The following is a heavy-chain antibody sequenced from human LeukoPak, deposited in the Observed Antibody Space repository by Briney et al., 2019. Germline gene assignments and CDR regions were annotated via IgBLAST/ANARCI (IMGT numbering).Heavy chain of an antibody. CDR2: DTSSTTST. J-gene: IGHJ6*03. Sequence: GGSLRLSCTASEFNIIHYAMSWLRQGPGQGVEWVSADTSSTTSTYYASSVRGRFTICRDNSMNPPYLQMHSLRADGTAVLYYAKAPVGAYACDVCYYLDVWGKGPTVIVSS. CDR1: EFNIIHYA. V-gene: IGHV3-23*01. D-gene: IGHD3-16*01. CDR3: AKAPVGAYACDVCYYLDV.